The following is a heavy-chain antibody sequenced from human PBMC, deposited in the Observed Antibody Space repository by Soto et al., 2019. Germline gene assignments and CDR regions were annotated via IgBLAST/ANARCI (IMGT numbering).Heavy chain of an antibody. D-gene: IGHD2-21*02. Sequence: SETLSLTCTVSGGSISSYYWSWIRQPPGKGLEWIGYIYYSGSTNYNPSLKSRVTISEDTSKNQFSLKLSSVTAAETAVYYCARGGYCGGDCSTGAFDIWGQGTMVTVSS. CDR1: GGSISSYY. CDR2: IYYSGST. J-gene: IGHJ3*02. V-gene: IGHV4-59*08. CDR3: ARGGYCGGDCSTGAFDI.